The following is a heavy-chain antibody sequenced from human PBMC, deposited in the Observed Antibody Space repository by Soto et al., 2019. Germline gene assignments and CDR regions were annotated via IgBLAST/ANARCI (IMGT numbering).Heavy chain of an antibody. V-gene: IGHV1-18*01. CDR1: GYTFNTYA. CDR2: INAYNGNT. D-gene: IGHD2-2*01. CDR3: ARDGPPMDY. J-gene: IGHJ4*02. Sequence: ASVKVSCKASGYTFNTYAISWVRQAPGQGLEWMGWINAYNGNTKYAQKLQGRVTMTTDTSTSTAYMELRSLRSDDTAVYYCARDGPPMDYWGQGTLVTRLL.